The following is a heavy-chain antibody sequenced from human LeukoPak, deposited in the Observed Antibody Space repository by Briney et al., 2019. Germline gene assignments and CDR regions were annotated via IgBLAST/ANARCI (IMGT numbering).Heavy chain of an antibody. D-gene: IGHD2/OR15-2a*01. V-gene: IGHV3-21*01. Sequence: GGSLRLSCAASGFILSSYDMNLVRQAPGKGLELVSAISTRSTFIYYTLPVKGRFTISRYNAKNSLYLQMNSMSAEDTAAYYCARADCSSSTCYLRSSWFDPWGKGTLVTVSS. CDR3: ARADCSSSTCYLRSSWFDP. J-gene: IGHJ5*02. CDR2: ISTRSTFI. CDR1: GFILSSYD.